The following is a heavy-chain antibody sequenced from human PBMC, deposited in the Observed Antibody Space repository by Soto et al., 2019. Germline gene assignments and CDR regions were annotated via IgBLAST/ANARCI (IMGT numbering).Heavy chain of an antibody. CDR1: GYTLTSYG. CDR2: ISAYNGNT. CDR3: ARDLLPYGSGSSDAFDI. J-gene: IGHJ3*02. D-gene: IGHD3-10*01. V-gene: IGHV1-18*01. Sequence: AASVKVSCKASGYTLTSYGISWVRQAPGQGLEWMGWISAYNGNTNYAQKLQGRVTMTTDTSTSTAYMELRSLRSDDTAVYYCARDLLPYGSGSSDAFDIWGQGSMVTVSS.